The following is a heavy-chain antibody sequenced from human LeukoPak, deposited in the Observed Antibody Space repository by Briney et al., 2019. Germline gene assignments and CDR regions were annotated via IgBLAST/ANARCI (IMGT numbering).Heavy chain of an antibody. Sequence: GGSLRLSCAASGFTFSSYWMSWVRQAPGKGLEWVANIKQDGSEKYYVDSVKGRFTISRDNAKNSLYLQMNSLRAEDTAVYYCARDAHYYDSSTSFYYYYYYMDVWGKGTTVTVSS. D-gene: IGHD3-22*01. CDR3: ARDAHYYDSSTSFYYYYYYMDV. J-gene: IGHJ6*03. V-gene: IGHV3-7*01. CDR2: IKQDGSEK. CDR1: GFTFSSYW.